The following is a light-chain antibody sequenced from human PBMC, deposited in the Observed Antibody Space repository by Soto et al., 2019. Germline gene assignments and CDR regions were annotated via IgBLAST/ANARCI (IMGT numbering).Light chain of an antibody. J-gene: IGKJ5*01. CDR2: GAS. V-gene: IGKV3-20*01. CDR1: QSVTNNY. Sequence: EIVLTQSPGTLSLSPGERATLSCRASQSVTNNYLAWYQQKPGQAPRLLIYGASSWATGIPDRFSGSGSGTDFTLTISRLEPEDSAVYYCQQYGSSPITFGQGTRLEI. CDR3: QQYGSSPIT.